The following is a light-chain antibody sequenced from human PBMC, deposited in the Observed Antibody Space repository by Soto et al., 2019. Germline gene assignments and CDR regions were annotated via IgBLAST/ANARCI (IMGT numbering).Light chain of an antibody. CDR2: VAS. CDR1: QDIRNW. CDR3: LQYNTYPFT. V-gene: IGKV1-12*01. Sequence: DIQMTQSPSSVSASVGDRVTITCRASQDIRNWLAWYQQKPGKAPKLLIYVASSLQSGVPSRFSGSGSGTDFTLSISRMQPEDFATYYCLQYNTYPFTFGPGTTVDIK. J-gene: IGKJ3*01.